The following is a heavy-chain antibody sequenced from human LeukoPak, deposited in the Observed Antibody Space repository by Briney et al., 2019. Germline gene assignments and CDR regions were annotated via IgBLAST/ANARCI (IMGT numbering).Heavy chain of an antibody. CDR1: GFTFTSYA. CDR2: ISGSGSST. CDR3: ARAVYYDSSGYYAYYFDY. J-gene: IGHJ4*02. D-gene: IGHD3-22*01. Sequence: PGGSLRLSCAASGFTFTSYAMTWVRQTPGKGLEWVSSISGSGSSTDYADSVKGRFTISRDNSKNTLYLQMNSLRAEDTAVYYCARAVYYDSSGYYAYYFDYWGQGTLVTVSS. V-gene: IGHV3-23*01.